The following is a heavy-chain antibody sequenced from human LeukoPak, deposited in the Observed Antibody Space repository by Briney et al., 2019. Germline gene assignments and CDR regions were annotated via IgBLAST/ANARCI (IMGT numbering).Heavy chain of an antibody. Sequence: ASVKVSCKVSGYTLIELSMHWVRQAPGKGLEWMGGFDPEDGETIYAQKFQGRVTMTEDTSTDTAYMELSSLRSEDTAVYYCATRGYSSSWYVYWGQGTLVTVSS. CDR2: FDPEDGET. D-gene: IGHD6-13*01. CDR3: ATRGYSSSWYVY. V-gene: IGHV1-24*01. CDR1: GYTLIELS. J-gene: IGHJ4*02.